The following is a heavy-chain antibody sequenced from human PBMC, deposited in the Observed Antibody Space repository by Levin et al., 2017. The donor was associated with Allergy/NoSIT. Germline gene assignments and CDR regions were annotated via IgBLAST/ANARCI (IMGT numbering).Heavy chain of an antibody. J-gene: IGHJ4*02. V-gene: IGHV3-21*01. D-gene: IGHD2-15*01. CDR2: ISSSSSYI. CDR1: GFTFSSYS. Sequence: GGSLRLSCAASGFTFSSYSMNWVRQAPGKGLEWVSSISSSSSYIYYADSVKGRFTISRDNAKNSLYLQMNSLRAEDTAVYYCARARIGAVAASDDYWGQGTLVTVSS. CDR3: ARARIGAVAASDDY.